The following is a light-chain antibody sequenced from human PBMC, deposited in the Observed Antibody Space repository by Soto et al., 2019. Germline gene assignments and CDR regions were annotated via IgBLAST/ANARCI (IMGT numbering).Light chain of an antibody. CDR2: GAS. V-gene: IGKV3-20*01. Sequence: EIVLTQSPGTLSLSPGERATLSCRASQSVSSSYLAWYQQKPGQAPRLLIYGASSRATGIPDRFSGSGSGIDFSRTISSLEPEDFAVYYCQQYDSSPPYTFGQGTKLEIK. CDR1: QSVSSSY. J-gene: IGKJ2*01. CDR3: QQYDSSPPYT.